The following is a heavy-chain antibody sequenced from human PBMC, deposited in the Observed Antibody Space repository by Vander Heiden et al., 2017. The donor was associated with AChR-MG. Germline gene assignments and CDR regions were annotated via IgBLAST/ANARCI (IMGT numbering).Heavy chain of an antibody. J-gene: IGHJ4*02. CDR1: GFTYSSHD. V-gene: IGHV3-23*01. D-gene: IGHD3-22*01. CDR2: ISGSGGST. CDR3: AKARNYYDSSGYYQNFDY. Sequence: EVQLLESGGGLVQPGGSLRLSCAASGFTYSSHDMSWVRQAPGKGLEWVSAISGSGGSTYYTDSVKGRFTISRDNSKNTLYLQMNSLRAEDTAVYYCAKARNYYDSSGYYQNFDYWGQGTLVTVSS.